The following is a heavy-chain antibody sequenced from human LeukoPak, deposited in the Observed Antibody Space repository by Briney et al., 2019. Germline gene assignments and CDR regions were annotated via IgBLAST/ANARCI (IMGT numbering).Heavy chain of an antibody. CDR3: AKFSLDILTGYYNLDAFDI. V-gene: IGHV3-23*01. CDR1: GFTFSSYW. CDR2: ISGSGGST. J-gene: IGHJ3*02. Sequence: GGSLRLSCAASGFTFSSYWMSWVRQAPGKGLEWVSAISGSGGSTYYADSVKGRFTISRDNSKNTLYLQMNSLRAEDTAVYYCAKFSLDILTGYYNLDAFDIWGQGTMVTVSS. D-gene: IGHD3-9*01.